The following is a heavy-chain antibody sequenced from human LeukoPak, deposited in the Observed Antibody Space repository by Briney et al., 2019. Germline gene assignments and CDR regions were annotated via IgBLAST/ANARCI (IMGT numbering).Heavy chain of an antibody. D-gene: IGHD6-13*01. J-gene: IGHJ4*02. CDR3: AVSSSWYLRRDY. V-gene: IGHV3-53*01. CDR2: IYSGGST. Sequence: SVIYSGGSTYYADSVTARFTISRDNSKNTLYLHMNTLTADDTAVYYCAVSSSWYLRRDYWGQGTLVTVSS.